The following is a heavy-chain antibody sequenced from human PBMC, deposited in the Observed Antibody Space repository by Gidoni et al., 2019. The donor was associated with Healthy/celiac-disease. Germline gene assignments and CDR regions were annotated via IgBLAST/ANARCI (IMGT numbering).Heavy chain of an antibody. V-gene: IGHV4-31*03. J-gene: IGHJ6*02. D-gene: IGHD3-3*01. CDR1: GGSISSGGYY. CDR3: ARDRFLEWLGVSGWYYYGMDV. Sequence: QVQLQESGPGLVKPSQTLSLTCTVSGGSISSGGYYWSWIRQHPGKGLEWIGYIYYSGSTYYNPSLKSRVTISVDTSKNQFSLKLSSVTAADTAVYYCARDRFLEWLGVSGWYYYGMDVWGQGTTVTVSS. CDR2: IYYSGST.